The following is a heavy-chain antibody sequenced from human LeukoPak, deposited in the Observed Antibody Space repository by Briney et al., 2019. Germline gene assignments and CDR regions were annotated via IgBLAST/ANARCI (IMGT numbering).Heavy chain of an antibody. J-gene: IGHJ4*02. CDR2: ICSSSSYI. CDR1: GFTFSSYS. D-gene: IGHD2-2*01. CDR3: AVNDRYCSSTSCPAFDY. V-gene: IGHV3-21*01. Sequence: GGSLRLSCASSGFTFSSYSMNWLRQAPGKGLEWVSPICSSSSYIYYADSVKGRFTISRDNAETSLYLQMNSLRAEDTAVYYCAVNDRYCSSTSCPAFDYWGQGTLVTVSS.